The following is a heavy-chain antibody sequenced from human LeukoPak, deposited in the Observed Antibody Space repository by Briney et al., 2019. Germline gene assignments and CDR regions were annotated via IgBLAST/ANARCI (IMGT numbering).Heavy chain of an antibody. Sequence: PETLSLTCAVYGGSFSGYYWSWIRQPPGKGLEWVGEVKHSGSTNYNPSLKSRVTISVDTSKNQFSLKLSSVTAADTAVYYCARSEWIQLWLSYWGQGTLVTVSS. J-gene: IGHJ4*02. CDR2: VKHSGST. CDR3: ARSEWIQLWLSY. D-gene: IGHD5-18*01. CDR1: GGSFSGYY. V-gene: IGHV4-34*01.